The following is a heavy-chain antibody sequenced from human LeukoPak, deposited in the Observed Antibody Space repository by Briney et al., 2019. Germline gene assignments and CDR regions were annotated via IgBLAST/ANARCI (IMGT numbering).Heavy chain of an antibody. J-gene: IGHJ4*02. CDR2: INHSGST. Sequence: SETLSLTCAVYGGSFSGYYWSWIRQPPGKGLEWIGEINHSGSTNYNPSLKSRVTISVDTSKNQFSLKLSSVTAADTAVYYCASGAAGTDYWGQGTLVTVSS. V-gene: IGHV4-34*01. D-gene: IGHD6-13*01. CDR1: GGSFSGYY. CDR3: ASGAAGTDY.